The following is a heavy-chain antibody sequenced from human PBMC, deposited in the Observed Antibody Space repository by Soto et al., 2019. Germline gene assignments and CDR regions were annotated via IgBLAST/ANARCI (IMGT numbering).Heavy chain of an antibody. CDR3: ASWVHIVPVSPTDFDH. Sequence: PGGSLRLSCAASGFTFSTYWMNWVRQTPGKGLMWVSRISPDGSNRGYADSVEGRFTVSRDNAKNTLYLQMHSLRAEDTAMYYCASWVHIVPVSPTDFDHWGEGTLVTVSS. CDR2: ISPDGSNR. V-gene: IGHV3-74*01. J-gene: IGHJ4*02. D-gene: IGHD2-21*01. CDR1: GFTFSTYW.